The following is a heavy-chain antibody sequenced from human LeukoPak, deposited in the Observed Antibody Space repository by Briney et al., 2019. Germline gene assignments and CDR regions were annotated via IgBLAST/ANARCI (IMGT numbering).Heavy chain of an antibody. CDR2: IKPVGGEQ. D-gene: IGHD3-10*01. CDR3: VRDRGRGGDFDY. J-gene: IGHJ4*02. V-gene: IGHV3-7*01. CDR1: GFTFSTYW. Sequence: GGYLRLSCAASGFTFSTYWMAWVRPAPGKGREWVVNIKPVGGEQYSLDSVKGRFTISRDNAKNSLYLRIDSLTAEDTAVYYCVRDRGRGGDFDYWGQGTLVTVSS.